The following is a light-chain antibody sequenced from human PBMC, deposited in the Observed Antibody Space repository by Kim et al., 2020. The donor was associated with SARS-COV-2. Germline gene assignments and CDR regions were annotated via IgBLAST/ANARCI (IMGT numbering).Light chain of an antibody. Sequence: SVSPGQTASITCSGDKLGDKYACWYQQKPGQSPVLVIYQDSKRPSGIPERFSGSNPGNTATLTISGTQAMDEADYYCQAWDSSNVVFGGGTQLTVL. J-gene: IGLJ2*01. V-gene: IGLV3-1*01. CDR3: QAWDSSNVV. CDR2: QDS. CDR1: KLGDKY.